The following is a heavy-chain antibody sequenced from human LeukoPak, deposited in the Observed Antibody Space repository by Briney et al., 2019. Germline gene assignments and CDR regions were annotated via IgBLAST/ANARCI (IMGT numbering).Heavy chain of an antibody. D-gene: IGHD2-21*02. Sequence: TLSLTCTVSGGSLSSGSYYCTWIRQPAGKGLEWIGRIYSSGTTSYNPSLKSRVTISVDTSKNQFSLEVTPVTAADTAIYYCARAFCGGDCEFDSWGQGTLVTVSS. CDR2: IYSSGTT. J-gene: IGHJ4*02. CDR1: GGSLSSGSYY. CDR3: ARAFCGGDCEFDS. V-gene: IGHV4-61*02.